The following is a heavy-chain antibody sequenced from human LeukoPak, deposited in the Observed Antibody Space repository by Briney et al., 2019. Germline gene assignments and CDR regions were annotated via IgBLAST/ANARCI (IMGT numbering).Heavy chain of an antibody. Sequence: GSVRLSCAGSGFTFSDYYMSWIRQAPGKGLEGVSYISSSSSYTNYADSVKGRFTISRDNARNSLYLQMNSLRAEDTAVYYCARVEGIAVAENAFDIWGQGTMVTVSS. CDR3: ARVEGIAVAENAFDI. CDR1: GFTFSDYY. CDR2: ISSSSSYT. V-gene: IGHV3-11*06. D-gene: IGHD6-19*01. J-gene: IGHJ3*02.